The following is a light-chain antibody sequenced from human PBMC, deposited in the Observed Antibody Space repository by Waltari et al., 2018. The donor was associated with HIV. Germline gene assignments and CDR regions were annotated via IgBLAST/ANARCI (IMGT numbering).Light chain of an antibody. CDR1: QSIRSY. CDR3: QQCYSSPFT. CDR2: AAS. J-gene: IGKJ3*01. Sequence: DIQMTQSPSSLSASVGDRVTITCRASQSIRSYLNWYQQKPGKAPNLLIYAASSLQSGVPSRFSGSESGTDFTLTISSLQPEDFATYYCQQCYSSPFTFGPGTKVDIK. V-gene: IGKV1-39*01.